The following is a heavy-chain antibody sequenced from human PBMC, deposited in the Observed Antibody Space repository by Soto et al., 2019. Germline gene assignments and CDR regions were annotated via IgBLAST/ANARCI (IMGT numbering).Heavy chain of an antibody. CDR3: ARATIGIAGATYYFDY. J-gene: IGHJ4*02. V-gene: IGHV3-21*01. Sequence: GGSLRLSCAASGFTFSSYSMNWVRQAPGKGLEWVSSISSSSSYKYYADSVKGRFTISRDNAKNSLYLQMNSLRAEDTDVYYCARATIGIAGATYYFDYWGQGTLVTVSS. CDR1: GFTFSSYS. D-gene: IGHD1-26*01. CDR2: ISSSSSYK.